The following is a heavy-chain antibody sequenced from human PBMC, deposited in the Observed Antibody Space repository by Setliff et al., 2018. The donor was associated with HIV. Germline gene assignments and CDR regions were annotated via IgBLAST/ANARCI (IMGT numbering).Heavy chain of an antibody. CDR3: ARGGYSYGPGAFDM. V-gene: IGHV4-59*01. J-gene: IGHJ3*02. CDR1: GGSMKPYY. Sequence: LSLTCTVSGGSMKPYYWSWIRQPPGKGPEWIGFIYFNGVTDYNPSLKSRLTISVDTSKSQFSLNLKSVTAADTAVYYCARGGYSYGPGAFDMWGQGTMVTVSS. CDR2: IYFNGVT. D-gene: IGHD5-18*01.